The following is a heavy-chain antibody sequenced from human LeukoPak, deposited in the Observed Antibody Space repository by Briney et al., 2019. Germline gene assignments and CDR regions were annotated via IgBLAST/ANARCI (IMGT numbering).Heavy chain of an antibody. CDR2: INHSGST. CDR1: GGSFSGYY. V-gene: IGHV4-34*01. D-gene: IGHD3-22*01. CDR3: ARGRLGRITMIVAYYFDY. J-gene: IGHJ4*02. Sequence: SETLSLTCAVYGGSFSGYYWSWIRQPPGKGLEWIGEINHSGSTNYNPSLKSRVTISVDTSKNQFSLKLSSVAAADTAVYYCARGRLGRITMIVAYYFDYWGQGTLVTVSP.